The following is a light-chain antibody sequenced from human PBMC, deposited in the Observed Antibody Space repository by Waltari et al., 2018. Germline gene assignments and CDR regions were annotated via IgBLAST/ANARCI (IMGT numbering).Light chain of an antibody. CDR3: QQYYSTPT. CDR1: QSVLYSSNNRNY. J-gene: IGKJ1*01. Sequence: DIVMTQSPASLAVSLGERATINCKSSQSVLYSSNNRNYLTWYQQKPGQPPKLLIYWASTRESGVTDRFSGSGSGTDFTLTISSLQAEDVAVYYCQQYYSTPTFGQGTKVEIK. V-gene: IGKV4-1*01. CDR2: WAS.